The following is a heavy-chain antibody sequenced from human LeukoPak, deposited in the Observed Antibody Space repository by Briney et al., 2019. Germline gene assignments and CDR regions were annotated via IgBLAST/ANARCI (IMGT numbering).Heavy chain of an antibody. J-gene: IGHJ4*02. CDR3: ARAGLQGRGSIAALGY. CDR1: GYTFTSYD. V-gene: IGHV1-8*01. Sequence: ASVKVSYKASGYTFTSYDINWVRQATGQGLEWMGWMNPNSGNTGYAQKFQGRVTMTRNTSISTAYMELSSLRSEDTAVYYCARAGLQGRGSIAALGYWGQGTLVTVSS. CDR2: MNPNSGNT. D-gene: IGHD6-6*01.